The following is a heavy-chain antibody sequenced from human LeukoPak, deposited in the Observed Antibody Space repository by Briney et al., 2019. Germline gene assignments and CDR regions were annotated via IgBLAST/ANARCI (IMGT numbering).Heavy chain of an antibody. CDR1: GFTFSSYG. CDR3: AKDPRRTISGVLILPVNYYFDS. Sequence: PGGSLRLSCAASGFTFSSYGMPWVRQAPGKGLEWVAVISYDGSNKYYADSVKGRFTISRDSSKNTVFLQMSSLRAEDTAVYYCAKDPRRTISGVLILPVNYYFDSWGQGTLVTVSS. V-gene: IGHV3-30*18. CDR2: ISYDGSNK. J-gene: IGHJ4*02. D-gene: IGHD3-3*01.